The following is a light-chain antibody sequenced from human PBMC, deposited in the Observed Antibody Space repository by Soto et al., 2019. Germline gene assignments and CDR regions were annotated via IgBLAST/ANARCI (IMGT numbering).Light chain of an antibody. CDR1: QSVSSSY. V-gene: IGKV3-20*01. CDR3: QQYGSSLTWT. Sequence: EIVLTQSPGTLSLSPGERATLSCRASQSVSSSYLAWYQQKPGQAPRLLIYGASSRATGIPDRFSGSGSGTAFTLTISRLEPEDFAVYYCQQYGSSLTWTFGQGTKVESK. CDR2: GAS. J-gene: IGKJ1*01.